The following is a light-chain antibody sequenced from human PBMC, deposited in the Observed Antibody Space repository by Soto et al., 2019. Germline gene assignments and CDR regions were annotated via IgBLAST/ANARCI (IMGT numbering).Light chain of an antibody. CDR2: DAS. CDR1: QSIRSW. J-gene: IGKJ1*01. CDR3: QQDDRFSWK. V-gene: IGKV1-5*01. Sequence: DIQMTQSPSTLSASVGDRVPITCRASQSIRSWLAWYQQKPGKAPQLLIYDASNLGSWVPSRFSGSGSGTEIPLTICSLDAGEVSTFFCQQDDRFSWKFGRGTKVEVK.